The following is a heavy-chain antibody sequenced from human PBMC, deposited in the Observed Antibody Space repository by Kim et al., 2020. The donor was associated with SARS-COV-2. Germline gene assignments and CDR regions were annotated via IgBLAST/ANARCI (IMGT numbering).Heavy chain of an antibody. J-gene: IGHJ4*02. CDR3: ARDWDYGDYRSFDY. D-gene: IGHD4-17*01. Sequence: AQGFTGRFVFSLDTSVSTAYLQISSLKAEDTAVYYCARDWDYGDYRSFDYWGQGTLVTVSS. V-gene: IGHV7-4-1*02.